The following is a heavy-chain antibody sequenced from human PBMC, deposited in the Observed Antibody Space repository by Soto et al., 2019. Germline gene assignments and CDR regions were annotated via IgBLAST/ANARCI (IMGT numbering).Heavy chain of an antibody. CDR1: GGTFSSYA. V-gene: IGHV1-69*12. Sequence: QVQLVQSGAEVKKPGSSVKVSCKASGGTFSSYAISWVRQAPGQALEWMGGIIPIFGTANYAQKFQGRVTITADESTSTAYRELSSLRSEDTAVYYCAGSVDTAMARDYWGQGTLVTVSS. CDR2: IIPIFGTA. J-gene: IGHJ4*02. D-gene: IGHD5-18*01. CDR3: AGSVDTAMARDY.